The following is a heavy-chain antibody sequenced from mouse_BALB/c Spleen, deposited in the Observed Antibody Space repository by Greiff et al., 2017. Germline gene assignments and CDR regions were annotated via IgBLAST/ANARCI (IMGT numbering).Heavy chain of an antibody. J-gene: IGHJ4*01. CDR3: ARGQGRHDYYAMGY. CDR2: ILPGSGST. CDR1: GYTFSSYW. D-gene: IGHD2-14*01. V-gene: IGHV1-9*01. Sequence: QVQLQQSGAELMKPGASVKISCKATGYTFSSYWIEWVKQRPGHGLEWIGEILPGSGSTNYNEKFKGKATFTADTSSNTAYMQLSSLTSEDSAVYYCARGQGRHDYYAMGYWGQGNPGTVSS.